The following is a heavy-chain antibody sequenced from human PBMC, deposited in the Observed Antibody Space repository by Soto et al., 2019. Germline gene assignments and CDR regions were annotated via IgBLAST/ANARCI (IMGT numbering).Heavy chain of an antibody. J-gene: IGHJ6*02. CDR2: IYYSGSS. D-gene: IGHD3-10*01. CDR3: ARGTMLRGPGYYYAMDI. V-gene: IGHV4-31*03. Sequence: PSETLSLTCTVSGDSISRNGHFWTWIRQHPGKGLEWIGYIYYSGSSYYNPSLKSRVIISVDTSKNQFSLNLTAVTAADTAVYYCARGTMLRGPGYYYAMDIWGQGTTVTAP. CDR1: GDSISRNGHF.